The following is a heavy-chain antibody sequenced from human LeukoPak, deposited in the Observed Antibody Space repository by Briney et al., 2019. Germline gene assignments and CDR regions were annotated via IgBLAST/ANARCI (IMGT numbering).Heavy chain of an antibody. V-gene: IGHV4-59*01. CDR1: GGSISSYY. J-gene: IGHJ4*02. CDR3: ATLWSGPY. CDR2: IYYSGST. D-gene: IGHD3-3*01. Sequence: SETLSLTCTVSGGSISSYYWSWIRQPPGKGLEWIGYIYYSGSTNYNPSLKSRVTISVDTSKKQFSRELSSVTAVDTAVYYCATLWSGPYWGQGTLVTVSS.